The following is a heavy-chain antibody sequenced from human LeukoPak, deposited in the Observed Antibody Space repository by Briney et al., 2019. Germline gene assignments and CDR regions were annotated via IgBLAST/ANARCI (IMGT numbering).Heavy chain of an antibody. J-gene: IGHJ3*02. CDR2: INPSGGST. Sequence: ASVTVSCKASGYTFTSYYMHWVRQAPGQGLEWMGIINPSGGSTSYAQKFQGRVTMTRDMSTSTVYMELSSLRSEDTAVYYCASSSGSFSDAFDIWGQGTMVTVSS. D-gene: IGHD1-26*01. CDR1: GYTFTSYY. V-gene: IGHV1-46*01. CDR3: ASSSGSFSDAFDI.